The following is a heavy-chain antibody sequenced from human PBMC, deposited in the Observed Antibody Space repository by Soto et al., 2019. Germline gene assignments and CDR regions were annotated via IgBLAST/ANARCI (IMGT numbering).Heavy chain of an antibody. V-gene: IGHV3-33*01. CDR3: ARDGGSGSYFPY. CDR2: IWYDGSNK. D-gene: IGHD1-26*01. Sequence: GGSLRLSCAASGFTFSSYGMHWVRQAPGKGLEWVAVIWYDGSNKYYADSVKGRFTISRDNSKNTLYLQMNSLRAEDTAVYYCARDGGSGSYFPYWGQGTLVTVSS. CDR1: GFTFSSYG. J-gene: IGHJ4*02.